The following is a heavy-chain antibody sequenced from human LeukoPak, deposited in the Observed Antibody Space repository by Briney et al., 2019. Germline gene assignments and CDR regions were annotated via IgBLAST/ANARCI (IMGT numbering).Heavy chain of an antibody. CDR3: ARDFGYF. Sequence: LPGGSLRLSCAASGFTFTNYKMNWVRQAPGKGLEWVSYISSSGSITYYTDSGKGRITICRDNAKKSLYLQMNSLRAEDTAVYYCARDFGYFWGQGTLVTVSS. J-gene: IGHJ4*02. D-gene: IGHD3-10*01. CDR1: GFTFTNYK. V-gene: IGHV3-48*03. CDR2: ISSSGSIT.